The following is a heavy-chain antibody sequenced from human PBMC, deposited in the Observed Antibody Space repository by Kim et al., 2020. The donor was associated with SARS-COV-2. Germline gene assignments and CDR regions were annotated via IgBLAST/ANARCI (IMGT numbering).Heavy chain of an antibody. J-gene: IGHJ4*01. CDR1: GFTFSSYA. CDR3: ARDKGDTAMVIGGFDY. D-gene: IGHD5-18*01. V-gene: IGHV3-30-3*01. Sequence: GGSLRLSCAASGFTFSSYAMHWVRQAPGKGLEWVAVISYDGSNKYYADSVKGRFTISRDNSKNTLYLQMNSLRAEDTAVYYCARDKGDTAMVIGGFDYWG. CDR2: ISYDGSNK.